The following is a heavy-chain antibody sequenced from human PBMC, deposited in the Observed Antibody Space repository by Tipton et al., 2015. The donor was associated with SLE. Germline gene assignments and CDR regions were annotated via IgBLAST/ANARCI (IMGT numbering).Heavy chain of an antibody. CDR2: IYYSGST. D-gene: IGHD6-6*01. V-gene: IGHV4-30-4*01. CDR1: GGSISSGDYY. CDR3: ACGEQLVQTGY. Sequence: LRLSCTVSGGSISSGDYYWSWFRQPPGKGLEWIGYIYYSGSTYYNPSLKSRVTISVDTSKNQFSLKLSSVTAADTAVYYCACGEQLVQTGYWGQGTLVTVSS. J-gene: IGHJ4*02.